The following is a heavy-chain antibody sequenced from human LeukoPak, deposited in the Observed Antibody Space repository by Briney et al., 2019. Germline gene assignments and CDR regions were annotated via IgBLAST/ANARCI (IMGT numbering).Heavy chain of an antibody. CDR1: GFTVSSNY. CDR3: ARAWELLYPFDY. V-gene: IGHV3-53*01. J-gene: IGHJ4*02. CDR2: IHKNAIT. D-gene: IGHD1-26*01. Sequence: PGGSLRLSCAASGFTVSSNYMTWVRQAPGKGPQWVSVIHKNAITYYADTVKGRFTISRDNSKNMVYLQMNSLRAEDTAVYYCARAWELLYPFDYWGQGTLVTVSS.